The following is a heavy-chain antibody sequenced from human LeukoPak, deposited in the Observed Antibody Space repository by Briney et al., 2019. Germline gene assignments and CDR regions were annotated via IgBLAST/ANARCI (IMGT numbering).Heavy chain of an antibody. D-gene: IGHD6-13*01. J-gene: IGHJ4*02. CDR3: ARVVAAAAPDY. Sequence: ASVKVSCKVSGYTLTELSMHWVRQAPGKGLEWMGGFDPEDGETIYAQKFQGRVTMTTDTSTGTAYMELRSLRSDDTAVYYCARVVAAAAPDYWGQGTLVTISS. CDR1: GYTLTELS. CDR2: FDPEDGET. V-gene: IGHV1-24*01.